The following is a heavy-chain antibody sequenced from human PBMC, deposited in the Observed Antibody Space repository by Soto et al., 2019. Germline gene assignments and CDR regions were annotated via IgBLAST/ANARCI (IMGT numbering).Heavy chain of an antibody. J-gene: IGHJ4*02. V-gene: IGHV1-69*13. Sequence: SVKVSCKASGGTFSSYAISWVRQAPGQGLEWMGGSIPIFGTANYAQKFQGRVTITADESTSTAYMELSSLRSGDTAVYYCARPRGYSGYGRYDYWGQGTLVTVSS. CDR1: GGTFSSYA. CDR2: SIPIFGTA. CDR3: ARPRGYSGYGRYDY. D-gene: IGHD5-12*01.